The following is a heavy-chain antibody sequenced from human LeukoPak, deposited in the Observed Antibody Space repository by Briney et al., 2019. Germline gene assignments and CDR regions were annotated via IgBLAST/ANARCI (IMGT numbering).Heavy chain of an antibody. CDR2: IYSGGST. D-gene: IGHD3-10*01. CDR1: GFTVSSNY. Sequence: GGSLRLSCAASGFTVSSNYMSWVRQAPGKGLEWVSVIYSGGSTYYADSVKGRFTISRDNSKNTLYLQMNSLRAEDTAVYYCARDLSRFGEFIPFWGQGTLVTVSS. J-gene: IGHJ4*02. CDR3: ARDLSRFGEFIPF. V-gene: IGHV3-66*01.